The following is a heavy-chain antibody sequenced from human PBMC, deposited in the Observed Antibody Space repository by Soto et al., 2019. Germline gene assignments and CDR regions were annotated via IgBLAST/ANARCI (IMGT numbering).Heavy chain of an antibody. D-gene: IGHD1-7*01. CDR3: SKGEMSTIRNSFDP. CDR2: LSRSGGAT. CDR1: GFNTRFYS. V-gene: IGHV3-23*01. J-gene: IGHJ5*02. Sequence: QPGGSLRLSCTASGFNTRFYSMSWARQTPGKGLEWVAALSRSGGATYYADSVRGRFTISRDASKDTLFLQMSNLRAEDTALYYCSKGEMSTIRNSFDPWGQGTLVTVSS.